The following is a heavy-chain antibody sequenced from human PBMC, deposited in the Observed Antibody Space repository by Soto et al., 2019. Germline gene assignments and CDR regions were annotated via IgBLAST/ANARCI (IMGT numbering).Heavy chain of an antibody. J-gene: IGHJ4*02. CDR2: IIPMFAAT. V-gene: IGHV1-69*01. CDR3: ARGGIVAVQAALSSYDDYTNYRFDS. Sequence: QVQLAQSGAEVRKPGSSVKVSCRASGGSFSDFAFSWVRQAPGQGLEWMGGIIPMFAATKYAQRFQGRVTITAAASTRTVYLALSSLTSDDSAVYYCARGGIVAVQAALSSYDDYTNYRFDSWGQGTLVSVSS. CDR1: GGSFSDFA. D-gene: IGHD2-15*01.